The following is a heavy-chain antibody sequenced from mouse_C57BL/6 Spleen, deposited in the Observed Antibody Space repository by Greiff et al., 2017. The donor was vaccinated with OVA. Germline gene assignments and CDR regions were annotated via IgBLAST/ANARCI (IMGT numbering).Heavy chain of an antibody. D-gene: IGHD4-1*01. J-gene: IGHJ1*03. CDR1: GYTFTSYG. CDR2: IYPRSGNT. Sequence: QVQLQQSGAELARPGASVKLSCKASGYTFTSYGISWVKQRTGQGLEWIGEIYPRSGNTYYNEKFKGKATLTADKSSSTAYMELRSLTSEDSAVYFCARWELGYWYFDVWGTGTTVTVSS. CDR3: ARWELGYWYFDV. V-gene: IGHV1-81*01.